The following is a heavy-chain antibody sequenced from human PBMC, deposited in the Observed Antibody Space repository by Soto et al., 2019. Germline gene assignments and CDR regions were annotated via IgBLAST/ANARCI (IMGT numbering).Heavy chain of an antibody. D-gene: IGHD3-10*01. Sequence: QVTLKESGPELVKPTETLTLTCTVSGFSLSNARMGVSWIRQPPGKALEWVAHIFSNDEKSYSTSLKSRLTISKDTSKSQVVLTMTNMDPVDTATYYCARISRILWFGELFVFDYWGQGTLVTVSS. CDR2: IFSNDEK. CDR1: GFSLSNARMG. CDR3: ARISRILWFGELFVFDY. V-gene: IGHV2-26*01. J-gene: IGHJ4*02.